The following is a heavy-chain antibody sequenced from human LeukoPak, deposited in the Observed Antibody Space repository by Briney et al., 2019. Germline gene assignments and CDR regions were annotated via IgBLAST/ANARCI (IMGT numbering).Heavy chain of an antibody. CDR2: IYTSGST. D-gene: IGHD2-15*01. CDR3: ARDHKRASMSGVYAFDI. V-gene: IGHV4-4*07. J-gene: IGHJ3*02. CDR1: GGSISSYY. Sequence: SETLSLTCTVSGGSISSYYWSWIRQPAGKGLEWIGRIYTSGSTNYNPSLKSRVTISVDKSKNQFSLKLSSVTAADTAVYYCARDHKRASMSGVYAFDIWGQATMVIVSS.